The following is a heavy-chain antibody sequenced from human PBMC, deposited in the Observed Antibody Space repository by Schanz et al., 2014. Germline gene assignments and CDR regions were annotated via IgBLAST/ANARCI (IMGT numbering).Heavy chain of an antibody. CDR1: GFTFSSYA. J-gene: IGHJ6*02. V-gene: IGHV3-48*02. CDR3: ASVIMVAGNHRDGRDV. D-gene: IGHD6-19*01. CDR2: ISNSGTYT. Sequence: EVQLLESGGGLVQPGGSLRLSCAGSGFTFSSYAMSWVRQTPGKGLEWISYISNSGTYTKYADSVKGRFVISRDNARSSLYLQMSSLRDGDTAVYYCASVIMVAGNHRDGRDVWGQGTTXIVSS.